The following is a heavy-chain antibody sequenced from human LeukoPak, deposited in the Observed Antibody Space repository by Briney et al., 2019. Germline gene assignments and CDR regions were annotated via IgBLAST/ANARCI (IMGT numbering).Heavy chain of an antibody. D-gene: IGHD2-15*01. J-gene: IGHJ4*02. CDR2: IHYSGST. V-gene: IGHV4-59*12. Sequence: SETLSLTCAVYGGSFSSYYWSWIRQPPGKGLEWIGYIHYSGSTNYNPSLKSRVTISVDTSKNQFSLKLSSVTAADTAVYYCATLPIVGQGLLFDYWGQGTLVTVSS. CDR3: ATLPIVGQGLLFDY. CDR1: GGSFSSYY.